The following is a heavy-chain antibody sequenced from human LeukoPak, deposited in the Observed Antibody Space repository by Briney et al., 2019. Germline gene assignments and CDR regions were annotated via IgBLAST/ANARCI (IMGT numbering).Heavy chain of an antibody. CDR3: AKGYDSSGYIDAFDI. CDR2: ISSGSSYI. CDR1: GFTFSSYS. Sequence: GGSLRLSCAASGFTFSSYSMNWVRQAPGKGLEWVSSISSGSSYIYYADSVKGRFTISRDNAKNSLYLQMNSLRAEDTAVYYCAKGYDSSGYIDAFDIWGQGTMVTVSS. V-gene: IGHV3-21*01. J-gene: IGHJ3*02. D-gene: IGHD3-22*01.